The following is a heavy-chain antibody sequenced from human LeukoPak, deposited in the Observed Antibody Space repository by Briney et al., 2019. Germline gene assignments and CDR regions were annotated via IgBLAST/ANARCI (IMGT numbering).Heavy chain of an antibody. J-gene: IGHJ4*02. CDR3: ARTLEAATHSSSWPTLFDY. CDR2: IYYSGST. CDR1: GGSISSYY. Sequence: SETLSLTCTVSGGSISSYYWSWIRQPPGKGLEWIGYIYYSGSTNYNPSLKSRVTISVDMSKNQFSLKLSSVTAADTAVYYCARTLEAATHSSSWPTLFDYWGQGTLVTVSS. D-gene: IGHD6-13*01. V-gene: IGHV4-59*01.